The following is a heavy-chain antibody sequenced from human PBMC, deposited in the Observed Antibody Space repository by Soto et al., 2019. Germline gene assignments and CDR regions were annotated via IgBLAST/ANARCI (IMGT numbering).Heavy chain of an antibody. CDR2: ISSRNNDM. CDR1: GFTFSSYS. D-gene: IGHD2-8*01. CDR3: ARDVNGGFCGA. Sequence: EVQLVESGGGLVKPGGSLRLSCAASGFTFSSYSMNCVRQAPGKGLEWVSTISSRNNDMYYVDSVKGRFTISRDNARNSVYLQMNSLRADDTAVYYCARDVNGGFCGAWCQGTLVTVSS. V-gene: IGHV3-21*01. J-gene: IGHJ5*02.